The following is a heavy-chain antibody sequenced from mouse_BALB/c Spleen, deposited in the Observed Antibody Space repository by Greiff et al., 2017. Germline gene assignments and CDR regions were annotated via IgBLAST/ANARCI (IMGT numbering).Heavy chain of an antibody. V-gene: IGHV3-2*02. D-gene: IGHD2-3*01. CDR1: GYSITSDYA. CDR2: ISYSGST. CDR3: ARPIYDGYGGFAY. Sequence: EVKLQESGPGLVKPSQSLSLTCTVTGYSITSDYAWNWIRQFPGNKLEWMGYISYSGSTSYNPSLKSRISITRDTSKNQFFLQLNSVTTEDTATYYCARPIYDGYGGFAYWGQGTLVTVSA. J-gene: IGHJ3*01.